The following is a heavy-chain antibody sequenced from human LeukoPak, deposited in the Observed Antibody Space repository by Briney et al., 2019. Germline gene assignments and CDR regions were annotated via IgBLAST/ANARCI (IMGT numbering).Heavy chain of an antibody. CDR2: ISGSGGST. D-gene: IGHD5-18*01. CDR3: AKGSSYGFFLLLFPIDY. CDR1: GFTFSSYN. V-gene: IGHV3-23*01. Sequence: GGSLRLSCAASGFTFSSYNMNWVRQAPGKGLEWVSAISGSGGSTYYADSVKGRFTISRDNSKNTLYLQMNSLRAEDTAVYYCAKGSSYGFFLLLFPIDYWGQGTLVTVSS. J-gene: IGHJ4*02.